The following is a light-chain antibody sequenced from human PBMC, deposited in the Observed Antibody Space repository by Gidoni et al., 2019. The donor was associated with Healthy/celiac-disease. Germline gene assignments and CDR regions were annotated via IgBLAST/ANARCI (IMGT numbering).Light chain of an antibody. CDR3: QQRSNWPMYT. V-gene: IGKV3-11*01. Sequence: EIVLTQPPATLPLSPGERATLSCRASQSVSSYLAWYQQQPGQAPRLLIFDASNRATCLPAGFSGSRSGTDFTLTISSLEPEDFAVYYCQQRSNWPMYTFGQGTKLEIK. CDR2: DAS. CDR1: QSVSSY. J-gene: IGKJ2*01.